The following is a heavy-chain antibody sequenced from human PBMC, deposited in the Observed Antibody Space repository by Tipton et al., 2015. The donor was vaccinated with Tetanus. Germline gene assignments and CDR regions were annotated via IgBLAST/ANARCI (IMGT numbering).Heavy chain of an antibody. CDR2: INPSGGLT. CDR1: GYTFSSFE. CDR3: ARGNRGSSWYL. D-gene: IGHD6-13*01. V-gene: IGHV1-46*01. J-gene: IGHJ4*02. Sequence: QLVQSGAEMKRPGASVKVSCKASGYTFSSFEMNWVRQAPGQGLEWMGTINPSGGLTTYAQKFKGRLIVAKDTSTSTVSMELNSLRSDDTAFYYCARGNRGSSWYLWGQGTLVTVSS.